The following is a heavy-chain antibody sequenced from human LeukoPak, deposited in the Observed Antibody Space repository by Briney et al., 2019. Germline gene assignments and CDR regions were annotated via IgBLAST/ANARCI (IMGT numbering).Heavy chain of an antibody. J-gene: IGHJ4*02. CDR1: GYTFTSYD. CDR3: ARGIAAAGILFDY. V-gene: IGHV1-8*03. CDR2: MNPNSGNT. D-gene: IGHD6-13*01. Sequence: ASVKVSCKASGYTFTSYDINWVRQATGQGLEWMGWMNPNSGNTGYAQKFQGRVTITRNTSISTAYMELSSLRSEDTAVYYCARGIAAAGILFDYWGQGTLVTVSS.